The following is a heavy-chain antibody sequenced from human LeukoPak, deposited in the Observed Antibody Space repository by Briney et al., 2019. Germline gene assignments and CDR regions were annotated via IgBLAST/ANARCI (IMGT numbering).Heavy chain of an antibody. CDR1: GFTLSSYG. CDR3: ARGSVTPDAGY. V-gene: IGHV1-18*01. Sequence: GSVKGSCQGSGFTLSSYGISWGRQAPRQRVEWMGWISAYNGNTNYAQKLQGRVTMTTDTSTSTAYMELRSLRSDDTAVYYCARGSVTPDAGYWGQGTLVTVSS. D-gene: IGHD4-17*01. J-gene: IGHJ4*02. CDR2: ISAYNGNT.